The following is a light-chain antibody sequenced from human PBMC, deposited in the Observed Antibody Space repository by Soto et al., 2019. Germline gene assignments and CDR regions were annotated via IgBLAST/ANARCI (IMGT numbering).Light chain of an antibody. CDR1: QSVLYSSNNKNR. V-gene: IGKV4-1*01. J-gene: IGKJ4*01. CDR3: QQYYSTPLT. Sequence: DIVMTQSPDSLAVSLGERATINCKSSQSVLYSSNNKNRLAWYQQKTGQPPKLLIYWASTRESGVPDRFSGSGSGTDFTLTISSLQAEDVAVYYCQQYYSTPLTFGGGTKVEIK. CDR2: WAS.